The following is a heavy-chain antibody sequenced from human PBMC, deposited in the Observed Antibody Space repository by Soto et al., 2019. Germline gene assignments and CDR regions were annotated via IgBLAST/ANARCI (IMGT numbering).Heavy chain of an antibody. CDR1: GFTFSSYA. Sequence: GESLKISCAASGFTFSSYAMSWVRQAPGKGLEWVSAISGSGGSTYYADSVKGRFTISRDNSKNTLYLQMNSLRAEDTAVYYCAKEHYYYYGMDVWGQGTTVTVSS. CDR3: AKEHYYYYGMDV. J-gene: IGHJ6*02. V-gene: IGHV3-23*01. CDR2: ISGSGGST.